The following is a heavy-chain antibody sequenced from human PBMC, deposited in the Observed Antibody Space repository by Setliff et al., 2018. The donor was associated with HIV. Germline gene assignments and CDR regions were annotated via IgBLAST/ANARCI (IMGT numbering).Heavy chain of an antibody. Sequence: SETLSLTCAVYGGSFSGYYWSWIRQPPGKGLEWIGEINHSESTNYNPSLKSRVTISVDTSKNQISLRLNSLTAADTAVYYCARGTTLNVVPDAFDIWGQGTMVTVSS. V-gene: IGHV4-34*01. CDR2: INHSEST. CDR3: ARGTTLNVVPDAFDI. D-gene: IGHD4-17*01. CDR1: GGSFSGYY. J-gene: IGHJ3*02.